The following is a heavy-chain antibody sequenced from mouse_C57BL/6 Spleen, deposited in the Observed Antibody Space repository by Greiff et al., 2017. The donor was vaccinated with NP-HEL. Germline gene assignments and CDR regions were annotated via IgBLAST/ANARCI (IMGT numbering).Heavy chain of an antibody. Sequence: DVHLVESGEGLVKPGGSLKLSCAASGFTFSSYAMSWVRQTPEKRLEWVAYISSGGDYIYYADTVKGRFTISRDNARNTLYLQMSSLKSEDTAMYYCTRDPYYGRFFDYWGQGTTLTVSS. J-gene: IGHJ2*01. CDR3: TRDPYYGRFFDY. V-gene: IGHV5-9-1*02. CDR1: GFTFSSYA. D-gene: IGHD1-1*01. CDR2: ISSGGDYI.